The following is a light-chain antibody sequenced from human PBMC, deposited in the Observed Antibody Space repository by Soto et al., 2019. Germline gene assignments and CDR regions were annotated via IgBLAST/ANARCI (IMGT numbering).Light chain of an antibody. J-gene: IGLJ3*02. CDR3: AAWDNSLSGRV. CDR2: DDN. Sequence: QSVLTRPPSASGTPGQRVTISCSGSSSNIGSNYVYWYQQLPGTAPKLLVFDDNQRPSGVPDRFSDSKSGTSASLAISGLRSEDEADYYCAAWDNSLSGRVFGGGTKLTVL. CDR1: SSNIGSNY. V-gene: IGLV1-47*02.